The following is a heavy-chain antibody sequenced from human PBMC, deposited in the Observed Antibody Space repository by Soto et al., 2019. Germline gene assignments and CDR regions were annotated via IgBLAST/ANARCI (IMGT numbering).Heavy chain of an antibody. J-gene: IGHJ4*02. CDR2: INHSGST. D-gene: IGHD3-22*01. V-gene: IGHV4-34*01. Sequence: SETLSLTCAVYGGSFSGYYWSWIRQPPGKGLEWIGEINHSGSTNYNPSLKSRVTISVDTSKNQFSLKLSSVTAADTAVYYCARVRIYDSSGYYRDFDYWGQGTLVTVSS. CDR3: ARVRIYDSSGYYRDFDY. CDR1: GGSFSGYY.